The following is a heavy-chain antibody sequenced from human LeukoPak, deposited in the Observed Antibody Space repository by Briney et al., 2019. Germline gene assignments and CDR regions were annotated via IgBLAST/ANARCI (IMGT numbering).Heavy chain of an antibody. CDR1: GGSFSSYY. V-gene: IGHV4-59*01. CDR2: IYYSGST. CDR3: ARAPDCGGDCYSDFVFDY. Sequence: SETLSLTCAVYGGSFSSYYWSWIRQPPGKGLEWIGYIYYSGSTNYNPSLKSRVTISVDTSKNQFSLKLSSVTAADTAVYYCARAPDCGGDCYSDFVFDYWGQGTLVTVSS. D-gene: IGHD2-21*02. J-gene: IGHJ4*02.